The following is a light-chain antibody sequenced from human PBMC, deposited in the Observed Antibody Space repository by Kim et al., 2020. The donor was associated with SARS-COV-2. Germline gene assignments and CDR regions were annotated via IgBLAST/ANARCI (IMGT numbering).Light chain of an antibody. V-gene: IGKV1-33*01. J-gene: IGKJ2*01. CDR2: DAS. CDR3: QQYDIMPYT. CDR1: QDIGSY. Sequence: SASVGDRVTITCHASQDIGSYLNWYQQTPGKAPKLLIFDASDPQPGVPSRFTGSGSGTVFTFTIRSLQPDDVATYFCQQYDIMPYTFGQGTKLEIK.